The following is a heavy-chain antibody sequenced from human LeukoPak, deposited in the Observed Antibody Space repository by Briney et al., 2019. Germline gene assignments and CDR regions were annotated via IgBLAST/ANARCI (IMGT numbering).Heavy chain of an antibody. D-gene: IGHD3-9*01. CDR3: ARGQGYFDWLLYSQDY. CDR2: INPNSGGT. CDR1: GYTFTGYY. Sequence: GASVKVSCKASGYTFTGYYMHWVRQAPGQGLEWMGWINPNSGGTNYAQKFQGRVTMTRDTSINTAYTELSRLRSDDTAVYYCARGQGYFDWLLYSQDYWGQGTLVTVSS. J-gene: IGHJ4*02. V-gene: IGHV1-2*02.